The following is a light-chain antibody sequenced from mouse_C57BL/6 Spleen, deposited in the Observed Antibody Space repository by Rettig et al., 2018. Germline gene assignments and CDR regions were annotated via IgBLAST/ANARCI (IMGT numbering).Light chain of an antibody. J-gene: IGKJ4*01. Sequence: QIVLSQSPAILSASPGEKVTMTCRASSSVSYIHWYQQKPGSSPKPWIYATSNLASGVPARFSGSGSGTSYSLTISRVEAEDAATYYCQQWSSNPFTFGSGTKLEIK. CDR2: ATS. CDR3: QQWSSNPFT. V-gene: IGKV4-72*01. CDR1: SSVSY.